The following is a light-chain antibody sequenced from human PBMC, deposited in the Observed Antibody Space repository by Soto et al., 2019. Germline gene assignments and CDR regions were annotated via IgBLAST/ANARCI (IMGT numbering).Light chain of an antibody. J-gene: IGKJ2*01. Sequence: EIVLTQSPGTLRLSPGERANLSCRASHSVSSSYLTWYQQRPGQPPRHLIYRASRMATGIPDRFSASGSGTDFTLTIIRLEPEDFAVYYCQQYGSSPPYTFGQGTKLEIK. CDR2: RAS. CDR1: HSVSSSY. V-gene: IGKV3-20*01. CDR3: QQYGSSPPYT.